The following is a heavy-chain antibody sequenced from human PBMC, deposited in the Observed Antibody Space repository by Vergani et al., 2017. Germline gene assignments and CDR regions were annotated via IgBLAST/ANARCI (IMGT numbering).Heavy chain of an antibody. Sequence: QVQLVQSGSELKKPGASVKVSCKASGYTFTSYAMNWVRQAPGQGLEWMGWINTNTGNPTYAQGFTGRFVFSLDTAVSTAYLQISSLKAEDTAVDYCASTTTVTTPAAFDSWGQGTMVTVSA. J-gene: IGHJ3*02. CDR3: ASTTTVTTPAAFDS. D-gene: IGHD4-17*01. CDR2: INTNTGNP. V-gene: IGHV7-4-1*02. CDR1: GYTFTSYA.